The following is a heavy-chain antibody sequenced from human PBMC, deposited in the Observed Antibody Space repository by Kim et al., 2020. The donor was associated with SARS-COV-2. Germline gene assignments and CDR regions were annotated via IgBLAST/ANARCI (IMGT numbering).Heavy chain of an antibody. CDR3: ARESLTSLWFGEE. CDR1: GFTFSDYY. J-gene: IGHJ4*02. V-gene: IGHV3-11*06. D-gene: IGHD3-10*01. CDR2: ISSSSSYT. Sequence: GGSLRLSCAASGFTFSDYYMSWIRQAPGKGLEWVSYISSSSSYTNYADSVKGRFTISRDNAKNSLYLQMNSLRAEDTAVYYCARESLTSLWFGEEWGQGTLVTVSS.